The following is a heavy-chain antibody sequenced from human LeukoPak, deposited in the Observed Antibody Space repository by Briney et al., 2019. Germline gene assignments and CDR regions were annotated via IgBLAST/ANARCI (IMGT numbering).Heavy chain of an antibody. CDR1: GGTFSSYA. CDR3: ARDLAYCGGDCYWYYFDY. J-gene: IGHJ4*02. CDR2: IIPIFGTA. D-gene: IGHD2-21*02. V-gene: IGHV1-69*15. Sequence: SVKVSCKASGGTFSSYAISWVRQAPGQGRAWMGRIIPIFGTANYAKKSQGRGAITPGESTSTAYMELSSLRSEDTAVYYCARDLAYCGGDCYWYYFDYWGQGTLVTVSS.